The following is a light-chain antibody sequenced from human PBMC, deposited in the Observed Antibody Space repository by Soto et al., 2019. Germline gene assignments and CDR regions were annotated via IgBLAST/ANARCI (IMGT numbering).Light chain of an antibody. CDR3: QQYNNWRGT. V-gene: IGKV3-15*01. CDR2: GAS. Sequence: EIVITQSPATLSVSPGERATLSCRASQSVSSNLAWYQQKPGQAPRLLIYGASTRATGIPAGFSGSGSGTEFTLTISSLQSEDFAVYYCQQYNNWRGTFGQGTKVDSK. CDR1: QSVSSN. J-gene: IGKJ1*01.